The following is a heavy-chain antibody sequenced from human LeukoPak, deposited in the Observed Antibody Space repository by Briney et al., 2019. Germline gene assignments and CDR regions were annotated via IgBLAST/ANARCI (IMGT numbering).Heavy chain of an antibody. V-gene: IGHV3-48*03. Sequence: GGSLRLSCAASGFTISSYGMNWVRQAPGKGLEWVSYIRSSGSTIYYADSVKGRFTISRDNAKNSLYLQMNSLRAEDTAVYYCARDTLLDIWGQGTMVTVSS. D-gene: IGHD2-21*01. CDR3: ARDTLLDI. J-gene: IGHJ3*02. CDR2: IRSSGSTI. CDR1: GFTISSYG.